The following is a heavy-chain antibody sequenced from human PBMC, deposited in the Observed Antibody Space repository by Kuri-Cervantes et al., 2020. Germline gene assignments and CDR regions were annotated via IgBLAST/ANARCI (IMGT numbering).Heavy chain of an antibody. J-gene: IGHJ4*02. CDR3: AREDIMSSAPTN. V-gene: IGHV4-38-2*02. D-gene: IGHD5-12*01. Sequence: GSLRLSCAVSGYSISSGYYWGWIRQPPGKGLEWIGYIYYSGSTNYNPSLKSRVTISVDTSKNQFSLKLSSVTAADTAVYHCAREDIMSSAPTNWGQGTLVTVSS. CDR1: GYSISSGYY. CDR2: IYYSGST.